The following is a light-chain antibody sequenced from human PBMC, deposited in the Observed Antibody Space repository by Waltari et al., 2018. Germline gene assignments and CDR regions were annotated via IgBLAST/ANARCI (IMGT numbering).Light chain of an antibody. CDR3: QQYYSAPLT. CDR2: WAG. J-gene: IGKJ4*01. CDR1: STVVYRSNNKNY. Sequence: IVITHSLDNLAVPRVGKAAITCRSISTVVYRSNNKNYLAWYQQKPGQPPKLLIHWAGIRESGVPDRFSGSGSGTDFSLTISSLQAEDVAVYYCQQYYSAPLTFGGGTKVDIK. V-gene: IGKV4-1*01.